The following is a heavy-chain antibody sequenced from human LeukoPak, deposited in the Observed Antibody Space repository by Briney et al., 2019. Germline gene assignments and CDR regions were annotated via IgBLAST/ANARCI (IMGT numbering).Heavy chain of an antibody. J-gene: IGHJ4*02. V-gene: IGHV1-3*01. CDR3: ARTLIVVVPAASDY. CDR1: GYTFTSYA. Sequence: GASVKVSCKASGYTFTSYAMHWVRQAPGQRLEWMGWINAGNGNTKYSQKFQGRVTIARDTSASTAYMELSSLRSEDTAVYYCARTLIVVVPAASDYWDQGTLVTVSS. D-gene: IGHD2-2*01. CDR2: INAGNGNT.